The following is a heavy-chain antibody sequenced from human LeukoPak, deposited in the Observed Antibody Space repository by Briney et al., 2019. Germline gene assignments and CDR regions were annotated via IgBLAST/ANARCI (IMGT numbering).Heavy chain of an antibody. J-gene: IGHJ6*03. CDR2: ISDNGGST. CDR1: GFTFSRYA. V-gene: IGHV3-23*01. CDR3: AKDYRDSSGAYYYMDV. D-gene: IGHD3-22*01. Sequence: PGGSLRLSCAASGFTFSRYAMSWVRQAPGKGLEWVSAISDNGGSTNYADSVKGRFTTSRDNSKNTLYLQMNSLRAEDTAIYYCAKDYRDSSGAYYYMDVWGKGTTVTVSS.